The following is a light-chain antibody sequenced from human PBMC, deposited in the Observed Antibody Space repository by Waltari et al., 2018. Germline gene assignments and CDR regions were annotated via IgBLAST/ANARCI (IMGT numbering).Light chain of an antibody. J-gene: IGLJ2*01. CDR2: YNN. V-gene: IGLV1-44*01. Sequence: HSVLTQPPSASATPGQRVTIAGSGSSSNIGSNTVSWYQHLQGMAPKLLSYYNNPRPSGVPDRFSGSKAGTSASLAISGLQSEDEAEYYCAAWDDGPDGPVFGGGTKLTVL. CDR1: SSNIGSNT. CDR3: AAWDDGPDGPV.